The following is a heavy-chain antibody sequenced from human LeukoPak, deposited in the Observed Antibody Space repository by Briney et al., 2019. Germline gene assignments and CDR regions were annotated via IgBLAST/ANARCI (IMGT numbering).Heavy chain of an antibody. D-gene: IGHD3-10*01. CDR1: GGSISSDSYS. Sequence: PSETLSLTCIVSGGSISSDSYSWVWIRQPPGRGLEWIGSIFYSGSNYYNPSLKSRVTISVDTSNNQFSLKLSSVTVADTAVYYCARRTRDGGEPYYYYYMDVWGKGTTVTVSS. J-gene: IGHJ6*03. CDR3: ARRTRDGGEPYYYYYMDV. V-gene: IGHV4-39*01. CDR2: IFYSGSN.